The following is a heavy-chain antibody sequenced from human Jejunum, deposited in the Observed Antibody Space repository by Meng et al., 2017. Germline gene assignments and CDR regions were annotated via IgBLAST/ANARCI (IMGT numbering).Heavy chain of an antibody. D-gene: IGHD3-3*01. CDR1: GSTFTDNW. J-gene: IGHJ4*02. V-gene: IGHV1-2*02. CDR3: ARVAVPGVGVWHY. CDR2: INPNSSYT. Sequence: GKVNKLGASVKLSCRAPGSTFTDNWLHWMRQAPGQGLEWMGSINPNSSYTNYAQKFQDRVTMTRDTSISTAYMELSRLTFDDTAVYYCARVAVPGVGVWHYWGQGTLVTVSS.